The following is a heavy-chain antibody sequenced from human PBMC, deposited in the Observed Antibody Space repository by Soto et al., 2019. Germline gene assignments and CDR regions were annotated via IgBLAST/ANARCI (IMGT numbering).Heavy chain of an antibody. Sequence: GGSLRLSCAASGFTFSSYGMHWVRQAPGKGLEWVAVISFDGSNKYYGDSVKGRFTISRDKSKNRLYLQMNNLRAEDTAVYYCAKDRRTHDYCSGGSCYNGFASWGQGILVTVSS. CDR3: AKDRRTHDYCSGGSCYNGFAS. V-gene: IGHV3-30*18. D-gene: IGHD2-15*01. CDR1: GFTFSSYG. J-gene: IGHJ4*02. CDR2: ISFDGSNK.